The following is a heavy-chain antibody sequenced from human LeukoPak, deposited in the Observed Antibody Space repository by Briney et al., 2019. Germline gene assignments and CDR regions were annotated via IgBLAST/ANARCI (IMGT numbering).Heavy chain of an antibody. CDR3: ARWEARDTWVYDY. J-gene: IGHJ4*02. V-gene: IGHV3-7*01. CDR2: IKQDGSKL. CDR1: GFTFSSYW. Sequence: GGSLRLSYAASGFTFSSYWMHWARQAPGKGLEWVANIKQDGSKLSYVDSVKGRFTVSRDNAKNSLYLQMNSLSAEDTAVYYCARWEARDTWVYDYWGQGTLVTVSS. D-gene: IGHD1-26*01.